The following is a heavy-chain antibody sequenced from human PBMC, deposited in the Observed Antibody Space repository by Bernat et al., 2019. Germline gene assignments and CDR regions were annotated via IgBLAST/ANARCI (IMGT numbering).Heavy chain of an antibody. V-gene: IGHV3-11*05. J-gene: IGHJ6*02. Sequence: QVQLVESGGGLVKPGGSLRLSCAASGFTFSDYYMSWIRQAPGKRLEWVSYISSSSSYTNYADSVKGRFTISRDNAKNSLYLQMNSLRAEDTAVYYCAREVEVVAANYGMDVWGQGTTVTVSS. CDR3: AREVEVVAANYGMDV. D-gene: IGHD2-15*01. CDR1: GFTFSDYY. CDR2: ISSSSSYT.